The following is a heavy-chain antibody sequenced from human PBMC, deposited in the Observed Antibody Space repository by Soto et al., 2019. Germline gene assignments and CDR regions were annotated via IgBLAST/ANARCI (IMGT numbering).Heavy chain of an antibody. J-gene: IGHJ4*02. Sequence: PSETLSLTCAVYGGSFSGYYWSWIRQPPGKGLEWIGEINHSGSTNYNPSLKSRVTISVDTSKNQFSLKLSSVTAADTAVYYCARGIFKIGGYSGYLHWGQGTLVTVSS. V-gene: IGHV4-34*01. CDR2: INHSGST. CDR3: ARGIFKIGGYSGYLH. D-gene: IGHD5-12*01. CDR1: GGSFSGYY.